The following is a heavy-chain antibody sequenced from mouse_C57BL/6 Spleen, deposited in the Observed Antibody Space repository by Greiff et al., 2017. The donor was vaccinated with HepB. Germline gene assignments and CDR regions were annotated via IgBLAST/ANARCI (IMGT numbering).Heavy chain of an antibody. V-gene: IGHV1-50*01. J-gene: IGHJ4*01. Sequence: QVQLQQPGAELVKPGASVKLSCKASGYTFTSYWMQWVKQRPGQGLEWIGEIDPSDSYTNYNQKFKGKATLTVDTSSSTAYMQLSSLTSEDSAVYYCARRHAMDDWGQGTSVTVSS. CDR2: IDPSDSYT. CDR1: GYTFTSYW. CDR3: ARRHAMDD.